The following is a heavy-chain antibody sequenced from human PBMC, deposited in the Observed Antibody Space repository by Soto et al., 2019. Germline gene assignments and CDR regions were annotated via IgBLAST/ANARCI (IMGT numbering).Heavy chain of an antibody. J-gene: IGHJ4*02. CDR2: INHSGST. V-gene: IGHV4-34*01. CDR3: ARSIRSGGSCHDY. D-gene: IGHD2-15*01. Sequence: SETLSLTCAVYGGSFSGYYWSWIRQPPGKGLEWIGEINHSGSTNYNPSLKSRVTISVDTSKNQFSLKLSSVTAADTAVYYCARSIRSGGSCHDYWGQGTLVTVSS. CDR1: GGSFSGYY.